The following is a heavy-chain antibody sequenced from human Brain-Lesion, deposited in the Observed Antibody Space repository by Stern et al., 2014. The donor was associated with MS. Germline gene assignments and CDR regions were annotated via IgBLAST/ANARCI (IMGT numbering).Heavy chain of an antibody. D-gene: IGHD5-12*01. CDR2: IFPRDSNT. Sequence: EVQLVESGAEVKKPGESLKISCEASGYLFDDYWIGWVRQMSGRGLELVAIIFPRDSNTRYSPSVQGQVTISADKSIRTAYLQWSSRKPSDPAMFYGARSPATPSGYDRFDYWGQGALVTVSS. V-gene: IGHV5-51*03. CDR1: GYLFDDYW. J-gene: IGHJ4*02. CDR3: ARSPATPSGYDRFDY.